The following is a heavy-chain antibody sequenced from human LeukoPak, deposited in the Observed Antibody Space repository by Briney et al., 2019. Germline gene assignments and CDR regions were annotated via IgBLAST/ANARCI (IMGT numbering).Heavy chain of an antibody. D-gene: IGHD1-26*01. CDR1: GYTFTGYY. CDR2: INPNNGGT. Sequence: ASVKVSCKASGYTFTGYYMHWVRQAPGQGLEWMGRINPNNGGTKYAQKFQGRVTMTWDTSISTAYMELSRLRSDDTAVYYCARGGVVGATEWFDPWGQGTLVTVSS. J-gene: IGHJ5*02. V-gene: IGHV1-2*06. CDR3: ARGGVVGATEWFDP.